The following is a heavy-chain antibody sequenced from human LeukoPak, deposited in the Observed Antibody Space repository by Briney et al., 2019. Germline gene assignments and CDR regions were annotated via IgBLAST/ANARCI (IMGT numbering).Heavy chain of an antibody. Sequence: PGGSLRLSCAASGFTFSSYAMHWVRQAPGKGLEWVAVISYDGSNKYYADSVKGRFTISRDNSKNTLYLQMNSLRSEDTAVYYCASKGISYYDILTGHYFDYWGQGTLVTVSS. J-gene: IGHJ4*02. CDR3: ASKGISYYDILTGHYFDY. D-gene: IGHD3-9*01. CDR1: GFTFSSYA. V-gene: IGHV3-30*04. CDR2: ISYDGSNK.